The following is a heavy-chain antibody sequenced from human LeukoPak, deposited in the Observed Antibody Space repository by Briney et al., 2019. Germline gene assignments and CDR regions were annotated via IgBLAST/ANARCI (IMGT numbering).Heavy chain of an antibody. Sequence: PGGSLRLSCAASGFTFSSNTMSWVRQAPGKGLEWVSVISGSGGNTYYADSVKGRFTISRDNSKNTLYLQMNSLRPEDTAVYYCAKASGGNVVYWGQETLVTVSS. CDR1: GFTFSSNT. V-gene: IGHV3-23*01. J-gene: IGHJ4*02. D-gene: IGHD4-23*01. CDR3: AKASGGNVVY. CDR2: ISGSGGNT.